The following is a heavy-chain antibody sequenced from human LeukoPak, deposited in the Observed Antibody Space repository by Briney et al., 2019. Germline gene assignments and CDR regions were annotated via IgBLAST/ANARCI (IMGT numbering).Heavy chain of an antibody. Sequence: GGSLRLSCAASGFIFSSYAMHWVRQAPGKGLEWVAVISYDGSNKYYADSVKGRFTISRDNSKNTLYLQMNSLRAEDTAVYYCARKTQLSPRNYYYYYMDVWGKGTTVTVSS. J-gene: IGHJ6*03. D-gene: IGHD1-1*01. V-gene: IGHV3-30*04. CDR3: ARKTQLSPRNYYYYYMDV. CDR2: ISYDGSNK. CDR1: GFIFSSYA.